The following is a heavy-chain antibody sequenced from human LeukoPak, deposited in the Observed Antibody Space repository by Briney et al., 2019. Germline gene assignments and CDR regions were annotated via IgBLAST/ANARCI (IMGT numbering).Heavy chain of an antibody. Sequence: KAGGSLRLSCAASGFTFSDYYMSWIRQAPGKGLEWVSYISSSGSTIYHADSVKGRFTISRDNAKNSLYLQMNSLRAEDTAVYYCARDIYDSSGYAFDIWGQGTMVTVSS. CDR3: ARDIYDSSGYAFDI. CDR2: ISSSGSTI. J-gene: IGHJ3*02. CDR1: GFTFSDYY. V-gene: IGHV3-11*04. D-gene: IGHD3-22*01.